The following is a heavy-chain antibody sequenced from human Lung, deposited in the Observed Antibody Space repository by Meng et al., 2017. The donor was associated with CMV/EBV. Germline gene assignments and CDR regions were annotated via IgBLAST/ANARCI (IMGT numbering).Heavy chain of an antibody. V-gene: IGHV3-23*01. CDR2: ISGSGGST. CDR3: ARCWESYYYYGMDV. Sequence: GGSXRLXCAASGFAFSSLAMSWVRLAPGKGLEWVSVISGSGGSTYYADSVKGRFTISRDNSKNTLYLQMNSLRAEDTAVYYCARCWESYYYYGMDVWGQGTTVTVSS. CDR1: GFAFSSLA. D-gene: IGHD4/OR15-4a*01. J-gene: IGHJ6*02.